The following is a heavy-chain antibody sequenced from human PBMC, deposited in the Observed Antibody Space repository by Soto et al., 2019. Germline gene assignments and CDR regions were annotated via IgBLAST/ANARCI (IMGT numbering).Heavy chain of an antibody. D-gene: IGHD2-15*01. CDR1: GFTFSDYY. CDR2: ISSSSSYT. J-gene: IGHJ6*02. Sequence: QVQLVESGGGLVKPGGSLRLSCAASGFTFSDYYMSWIRQAPGKGLEWVSYISSSSSYTNYADSVKGRFTNSRDNAKNSLYRQMNSLRAEDTAVYYWARDPGGGSSRGGYYGMDVWGQGTMVTVSS. V-gene: IGHV3-11*06. CDR3: ARDPGGGSSRGGYYGMDV.